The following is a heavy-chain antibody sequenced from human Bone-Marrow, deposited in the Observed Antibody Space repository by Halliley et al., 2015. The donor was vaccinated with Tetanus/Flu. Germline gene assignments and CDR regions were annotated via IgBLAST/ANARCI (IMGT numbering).Heavy chain of an antibody. J-gene: IGHJ4*02. Sequence: GLEWLADISYDGNKKDYADSVKGRIPISRDNSKNTLYMQPNYLRPEDTAVYYCARSSTATLDFWGRGTRVTVSS. V-gene: IGHV3-30*04. D-gene: IGHD4-17*01. CDR3: ARSSTATLDF. CDR2: ISYDGNKK.